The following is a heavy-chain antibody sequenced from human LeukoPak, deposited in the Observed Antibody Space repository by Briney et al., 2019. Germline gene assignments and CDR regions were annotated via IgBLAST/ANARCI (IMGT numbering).Heavy chain of an antibody. CDR2: ISGSGGST. D-gene: IGHD2-15*01. CDR1: GFTFSSYA. CDR3: AKDGVVVVVAATPHYFQH. J-gene: IGHJ1*01. Sequence: GGSLRLSCAASGFTFSSYAMSWVRQAPGKGLEWVSAISGSGGSTYYADSVKGRFTISRDNSKNTLYLQMNSLRAEDTAVYYCAKDGVVVVVAATPHYFQHWGQGTLVTVSS. V-gene: IGHV3-23*01.